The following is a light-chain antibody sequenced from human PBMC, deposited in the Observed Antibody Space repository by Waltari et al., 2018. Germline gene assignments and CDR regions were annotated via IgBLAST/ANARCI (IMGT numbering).Light chain of an antibody. J-gene: IGKJ1*01. Sequence: ELVMTQSPATLSVSPGERATLSCRASQSINNNLAWYQQKPGQAPRLLIYGASTRATGIPARFSGSGSGTEFTLTVSSLQSEDFAVYHCQQFNNWPPWTFGQGTKVEIK. V-gene: IGKV3-15*01. CDR2: GAS. CDR1: QSINNN. CDR3: QQFNNWPPWT.